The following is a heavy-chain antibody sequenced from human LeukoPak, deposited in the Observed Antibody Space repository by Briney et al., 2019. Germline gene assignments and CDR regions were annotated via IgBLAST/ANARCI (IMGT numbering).Heavy chain of an antibody. J-gene: IGHJ6*02. CDR2: INPNSGGT. D-gene: IGHD3-22*01. V-gene: IGHV1-2*02. CDR1: GYTFTGYY. CDR3: ARGDSSGYPYYYYGMDV. Sequence: ASVKVSCKASGYTFTGYYMHWVRQAPGQGLKWMGWINPNSGGTNYAQKFQGRVTMTRDTSISTAYMELSRLRSDDTAVYYCARGDSSGYPYYYYGMDVWGQGTTVTVSS.